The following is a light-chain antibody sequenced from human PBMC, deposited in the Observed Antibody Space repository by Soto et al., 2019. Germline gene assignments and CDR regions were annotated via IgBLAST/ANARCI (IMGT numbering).Light chain of an antibody. CDR3: QQYNSYPWK. CDR2: DAS. J-gene: IGKJ1*01. CDR1: QSISSW. Sequence: DIQMTESPSTLSASVGEVVAITCRASQSISSWLAWYQQKPGKAPKLLIYDASSLESGVPSRFSGSGSGTEFTLTISSLQPDDFATYYCQQYNSYPWKVGQGTKGDIK. V-gene: IGKV1-5*01.